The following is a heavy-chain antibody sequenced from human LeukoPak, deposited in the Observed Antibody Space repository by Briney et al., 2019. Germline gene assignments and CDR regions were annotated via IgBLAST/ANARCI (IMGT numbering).Heavy chain of an antibody. V-gene: IGHV4-39*07. CDR2: IYYSGGN. J-gene: IGHJ3*02. Sequence: KPSETLSLTCTVSGGSISSSGYYWGWIRQPPGKGLEWIGSIYYSGGNYYNPSLNSRVTISVDTSKNQFSLRLSSVTAADTAVYYCARADMNYYGSGCAFDIWGQGTMVTVSS. CDR3: ARADMNYYGSGCAFDI. D-gene: IGHD3-10*01. CDR1: GGSISSSGYY.